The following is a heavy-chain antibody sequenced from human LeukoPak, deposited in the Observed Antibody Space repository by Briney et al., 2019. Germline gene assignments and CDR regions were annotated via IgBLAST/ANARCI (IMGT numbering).Heavy chain of an antibody. V-gene: IGHV3-48*02. CDR1: GFTFSSYN. Sequence: PGGSLRLSCAASGFTFSSYNMNWVRQAPGKGLEWVSYISSSSITIHYADSVKGRFTISRDNAKNSLYLQMNSLRDEDTAVYYCASQEQRLLDYWGQGTLVTVSS. CDR3: ASQEQRLLDY. D-gene: IGHD6-25*01. CDR2: ISSSSITI. J-gene: IGHJ4*02.